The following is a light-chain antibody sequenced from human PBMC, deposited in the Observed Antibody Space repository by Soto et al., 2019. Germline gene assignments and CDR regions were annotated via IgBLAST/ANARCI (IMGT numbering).Light chain of an antibody. J-gene: IGLJ2*01. CDR1: RRDLGAYNY. V-gene: IGLV2-11*01. CDR2: DVN. Sequence: QSALIQPRSVSGSPGQSVTISCTGTRRDLGAYNYVSWYQQHPGKAPKLMIYDVNRRPSGVPDRFSGSKSGNTASLTISGLQAADEADYYCCSFAGSYTVFGGGTKLTVL. CDR3: CSFAGSYTV.